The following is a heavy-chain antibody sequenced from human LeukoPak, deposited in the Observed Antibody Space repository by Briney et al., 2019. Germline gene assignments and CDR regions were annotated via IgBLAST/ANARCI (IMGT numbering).Heavy chain of an antibody. D-gene: IGHD3-3*01. CDR3: ARTLFWSGLDY. CDR2: IYYSGST. Sequence: SETLSLTCAVSGGSIGSYYWSWIRQPPGKGLEWIGYIYYSGSTNYNPSLKSRVTISVDTSKNQFSLKLSSVTAADTAVYYCARTLFWSGLDYWGQGTPVTVSS. J-gene: IGHJ4*02. V-gene: IGHV4-59*01. CDR1: GGSIGSYY.